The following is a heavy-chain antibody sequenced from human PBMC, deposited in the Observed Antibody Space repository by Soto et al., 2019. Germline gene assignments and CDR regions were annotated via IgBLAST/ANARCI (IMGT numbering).Heavy chain of an antibody. J-gene: IGHJ4*02. D-gene: IGHD6-13*01. CDR3: ARDLAAAGIVDY. V-gene: IGHV3-21*01. CDR1: GFTFSSYS. CDR2: ISSSSSYI. Sequence: GGSLRLSCAASGFTFSSYSMNWVGQAPGKGLEWVSSISSSSSYIYYADSVKGRFTISRDNAKNSLYLQMNSLRAEDTAVYYCARDLAAAGIVDYWGQGTLVTVSS.